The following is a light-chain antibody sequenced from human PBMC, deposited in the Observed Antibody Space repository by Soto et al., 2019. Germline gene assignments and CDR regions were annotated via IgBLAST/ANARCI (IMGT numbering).Light chain of an antibody. V-gene: IGKV3-20*01. CDR3: QPTYNTPRT. CDR2: GAS. CDR1: QSVSNNY. Sequence: EIVLTQSPDTLSLSPGERATLSCRASQSVSNNYLAWYQQKPGQAPRLLIYGASNRATGIPDRFSGSGSGTDFTLTISSLQPEDFATYYCQPTYNTPRTFRQGPKVDIK. J-gene: IGKJ1*01.